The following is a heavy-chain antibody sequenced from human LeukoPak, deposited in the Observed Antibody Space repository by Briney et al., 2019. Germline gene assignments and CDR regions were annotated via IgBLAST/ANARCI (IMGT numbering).Heavy chain of an antibody. D-gene: IGHD5-24*01. J-gene: IGHJ4*02. Sequence: GSLRLSCVASGFTFSDYSMDWVRQAPGAGLEWISYISKNSGSIDYADSVRGRFTVSRGNAKNSLHLQMNSLRVEDTAIYYCARGRNAGGLAYWGQGVLVTVSS. V-gene: IGHV3-48*04. CDR2: ISKNSGSI. CDR3: ARGRNAGGLAY. CDR1: GFTFSDYS.